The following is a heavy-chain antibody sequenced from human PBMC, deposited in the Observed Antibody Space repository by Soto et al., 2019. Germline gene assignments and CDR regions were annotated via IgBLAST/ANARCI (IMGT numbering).Heavy chain of an antibody. J-gene: IGHJ4*02. CDR2: ISSNGGST. CDR3: VLMKIDY. CDR1: GFSLRSYA. V-gene: IGHV3-64D*08. Sequence: GGSLRISCSAPGFSLRSYAFHWVRQAPGKGLEYVSAISSNGGSTYYADSVKGRFTISRDNSKNTLYLQMSSLRAEDTAVYYCVLMKIDYWGQGTLVTVSS.